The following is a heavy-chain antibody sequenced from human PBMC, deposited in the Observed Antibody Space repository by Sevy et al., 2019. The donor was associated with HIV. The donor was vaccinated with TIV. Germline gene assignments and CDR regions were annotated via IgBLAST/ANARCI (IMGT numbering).Heavy chain of an antibody. CDR3: ARDPSGNYLTPHYRDYYGLDV. CDR1: GYTFSSHD. CDR2: MNPNNGNT. V-gene: IGHV1-8*01. D-gene: IGHD1-7*01. J-gene: IGHJ6*02. Sequence: ASVKVSCKTSGYTFSSHDINWVRQAPGQGLEWMGWMNPNNGNTGYVQKFQDRVTMTRDGSIATAYMELRGLTSDDTAVYYCARDPSGNYLTPHYRDYYGLDVWGQGTAVTVSS.